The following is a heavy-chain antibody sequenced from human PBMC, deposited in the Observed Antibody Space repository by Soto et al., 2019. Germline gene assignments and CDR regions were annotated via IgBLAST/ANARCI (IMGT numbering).Heavy chain of an antibody. CDR2: LYYSGST. Sequence: QVQLQESGPGLVKPSETLSLTCTVSGGSISSYDWSWIRQPPGKGLEWIGYLYYSGSTNYTPSLKSRVTISVDTSKNQFTLKLSSVTAADTAVYYCARRYGPGFDYCGQGTLVTVSP. D-gene: IGHD4-17*01. CDR3: ARRYGPGFDY. J-gene: IGHJ4*02. CDR1: GGSISSYD. V-gene: IGHV4-59*08.